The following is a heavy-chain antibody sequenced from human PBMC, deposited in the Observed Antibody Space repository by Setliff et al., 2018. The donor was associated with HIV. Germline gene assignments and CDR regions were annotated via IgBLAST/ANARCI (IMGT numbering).Heavy chain of an antibody. CDR1: GFTFGNYA. J-gene: IGHJ6*03. CDR3: SRGVLQFLEWSSSGDYYYYMDV. D-gene: IGHD3-3*01. V-gene: IGHV3-49*03. CDR2: IRSKAYGRTT. Sequence: GGSLRLSCTASGFTFGNYAMSWFRQAPGKGLEWVGFIRSKAYGRTTEYAASVKGRFTISRDDSKSIASLQMNSLKTEDTAVYYCSRGVLQFLEWSSSGDYYYYMDVWGKGTTVTVSS.